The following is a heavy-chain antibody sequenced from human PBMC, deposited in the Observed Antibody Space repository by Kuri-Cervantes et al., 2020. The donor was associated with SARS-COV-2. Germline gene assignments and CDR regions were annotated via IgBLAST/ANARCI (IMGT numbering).Heavy chain of an antibody. D-gene: IGHD6-13*01. CDR3: ARGEGAAAGTDRHTVDY. V-gene: IGHV5-10-1*01. Sequence: GGSLRLSCKGSGYSFTSYWISWVRQMPGKGLEWMGRIDPSDSYTNYSPSFQGHVTISADKSISTAYLQWSSLKASDTAMCCCARGEGAAAGTDRHTVDYWGQGTLVTVSS. J-gene: IGHJ4*02. CDR1: GYSFTSYW. CDR2: IDPSDSYT.